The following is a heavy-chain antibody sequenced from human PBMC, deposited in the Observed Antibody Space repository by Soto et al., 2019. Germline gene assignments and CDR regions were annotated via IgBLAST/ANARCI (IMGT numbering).Heavy chain of an antibody. V-gene: IGHV3-43*01. CDR2: ISWDGGST. D-gene: IGHD2-2*01. CDR3: AKQTPYQLLSLCFDY. CDR1: GFTFDDYT. Sequence: GGSLRLSCAASGFTFDDYTMHWVRQAPGKGLEWVSLISWDGGSTYYADSVKGRFTISRDNSKNTLYLQMNSLRAEDTAVYYCAKQTPYQLLSLCFDYWGQGTLVTVSS. J-gene: IGHJ4*02.